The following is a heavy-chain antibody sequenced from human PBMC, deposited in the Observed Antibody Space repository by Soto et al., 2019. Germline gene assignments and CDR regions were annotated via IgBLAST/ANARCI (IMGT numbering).Heavy chain of an antibody. CDR1: GFTVSSNY. J-gene: IGHJ1*01. CDR2: IYSGGST. D-gene: IGHD3-10*01. V-gene: IGHV3-53*01. Sequence: GGSLRLSCAASGFTVSSNYMSWVRQAPGKGLEWVSVIYSGGSTYYADSVKGRFTISRDNSKNTLYLQMNSLRAEDTAVYYCARSSGDSMLAEYFQHWGQGTLVTVSS. CDR3: ARSSGDSMLAEYFQH.